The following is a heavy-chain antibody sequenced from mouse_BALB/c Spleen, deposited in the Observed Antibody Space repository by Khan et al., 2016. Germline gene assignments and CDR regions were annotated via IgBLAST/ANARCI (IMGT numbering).Heavy chain of an antibody. J-gene: IGHJ1*01. Sequence: EVQLQESGPELVKPGASVKMSCKASGYTFTSYIMHWVKQKPGQGLEWIGYINPYNDGSKYTEKFKGKATLTSDKSSSTAYMELSSLTSEDSAVYYCARKNYDVSSVYGYFDVWGAGTTVTVAA. CDR2: INPYNDGS. CDR3: ARKNYDVSSVYGYFDV. CDR1: GYTFTSYI. D-gene: IGHD1-1*01. V-gene: IGHV1S136*01.